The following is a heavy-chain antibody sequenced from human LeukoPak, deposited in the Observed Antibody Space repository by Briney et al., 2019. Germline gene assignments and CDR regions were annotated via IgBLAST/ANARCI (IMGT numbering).Heavy chain of an antibody. J-gene: IGHJ6*03. Sequence: SETLSLTCTVSGRPISSSSYDWGRLRPPPGKGLEWVGSIYYSESTYYNPPLKSRVTISVDTSKNQSSLKLSSVTGADTAVYYCARVGSGSYYESDYYYYMDVWGKGTTVTVSS. CDR1: GRPISSSSYD. D-gene: IGHD3-10*01. CDR3: ARVGSGSYYESDYYYYMDV. CDR2: IYYSEST. V-gene: IGHV4-39*07.